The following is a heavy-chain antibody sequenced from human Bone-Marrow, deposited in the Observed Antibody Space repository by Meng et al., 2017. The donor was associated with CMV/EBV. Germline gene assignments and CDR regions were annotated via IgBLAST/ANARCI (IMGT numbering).Heavy chain of an antibody. Sequence: SVKVSCKASGGTFSSYTISWVRQAPGQGLGWMGRIIPILGIANYAQKFQGRVTITADKSTSTAYMELSSLRSEDTAVYYCARDRYCSSTSCYFLYYYGMDVWGQGTTVTVSS. CDR1: GGTFSSYT. CDR2: IIPILGIA. D-gene: IGHD2-2*01. J-gene: IGHJ6*02. CDR3: ARDRYCSSTSCYFLYYYGMDV. V-gene: IGHV1-69*04.